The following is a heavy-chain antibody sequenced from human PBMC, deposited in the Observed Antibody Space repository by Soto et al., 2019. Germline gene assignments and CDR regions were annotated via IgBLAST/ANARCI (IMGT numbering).Heavy chain of an antibody. CDR1: GYMFTSYW. Sequence: PGESLKISFTGSGYMFTSYWIGWVRQMTGKGLEWMLIIYPGDSDTRYSPSFQGQVTISADKSISTAYLQWSSLKASDTAMYYCPTRGDSSGYYSWFDPWRQGTLVTVSS. CDR3: PTRGDSSGYYSWFDP. J-gene: IGHJ5*02. V-gene: IGHV5-51*01. CDR2: IYPGDSDT. D-gene: IGHD3-22*01.